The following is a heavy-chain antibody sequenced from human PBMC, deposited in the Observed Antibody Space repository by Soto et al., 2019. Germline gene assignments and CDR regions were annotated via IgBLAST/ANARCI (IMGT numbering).Heavy chain of an antibody. J-gene: IGHJ6*02. CDR1: GLTLSRFA. CDR2: IGDDGSNK. V-gene: IGHV3-30-3*01. CDR3: ARDPVNYYGSWTYGMDV. Sequence: QVQLVESGGGVVQPGRSLRLSCAASGLTLSRFAMHWVRQAPGKGLEWVAVIGDDGSNKDYADSVKGRFTISRDNSKNTLYLQMNSLRPEATAVYYCARDPVNYYGSWTYGMDVWGQGTTVTVSS. D-gene: IGHD3-10*01.